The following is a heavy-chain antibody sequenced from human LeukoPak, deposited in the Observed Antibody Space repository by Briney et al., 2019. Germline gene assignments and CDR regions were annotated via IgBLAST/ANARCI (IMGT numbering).Heavy chain of an antibody. V-gene: IGHV3-48*03. CDR3: ARVRGSSRQFFDY. J-gene: IGHJ4*02. CDR2: ISSSGGTV. CDR1: GFTFSSYE. D-gene: IGHD1-26*01. Sequence: GGSLRLSCAASGFTFSSYEMNWVHQAPGKGLEWVSYISSSGGTVYYADSVKGRFTISRDNAKNSLYLQMNSLRAEDTAVYYCARVRGSSRQFFDYWGQGTLVTVSS.